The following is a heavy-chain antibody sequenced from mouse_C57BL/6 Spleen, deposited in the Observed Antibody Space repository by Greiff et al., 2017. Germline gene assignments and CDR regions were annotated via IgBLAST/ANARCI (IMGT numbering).Heavy chain of an antibody. CDR1: GYTFTSSG. D-gene: IGHD1-1*02. Sequence: VKLVESGAELARPGASVKLSCKASGYTFTSSGISWVKQRTGQGLEWIGEIYPRSGNTYYTEKFKGKATLTADKSSSTAYMELRSLTSEDSAVYFCAREGGGKEMDYWGQGTSVTVSS. CDR3: AREGGGKEMDY. CDR2: IYPRSGNT. V-gene: IGHV1-81*01. J-gene: IGHJ4*01.